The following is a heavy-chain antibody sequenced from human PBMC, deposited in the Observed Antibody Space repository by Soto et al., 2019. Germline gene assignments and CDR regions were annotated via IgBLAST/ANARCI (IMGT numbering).Heavy chain of an antibody. D-gene: IGHD6-13*01. V-gene: IGHV1-2*02. CDR1: AFSVYY. Sequence: QVQLVQSGAEVKKPRASMKVSCKASAFSVYYLHWVRQAPGQGLEWMGRINPNSGVTTYAQRFQGRVTMTSDTSITTSFLDLSNVDFDDTAVYYCALERQLNSPSDAFDIWGQGTMVTVSS. CDR3: ALERQLNSPSDAFDI. CDR2: INPNSGVT. J-gene: IGHJ3*02.